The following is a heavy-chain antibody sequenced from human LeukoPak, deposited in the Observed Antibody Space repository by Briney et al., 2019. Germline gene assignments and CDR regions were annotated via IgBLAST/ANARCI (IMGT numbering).Heavy chain of an antibody. Sequence: GGSLRLSCAASGFTFSSYSMNWVRQAPGEGLEWVSYISSSSSTIYYADSGKGRFTIARENGKNSLYLQMTSLRAEDTAVYYCARDQRVDRIRDTDYWGQGTLVTVSS. CDR2: ISSSSSTI. J-gene: IGHJ4*02. CDR3: ARDQRVDRIRDTDY. CDR1: GFTFSSYS. D-gene: IGHD5-12*01. V-gene: IGHV3-48*04.